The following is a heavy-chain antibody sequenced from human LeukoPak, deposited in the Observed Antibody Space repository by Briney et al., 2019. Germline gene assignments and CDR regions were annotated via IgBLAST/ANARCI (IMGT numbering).Heavy chain of an antibody. J-gene: IGHJ6*03. CDR3: ARDPPRITIFGVVKAFPGYMDV. D-gene: IGHD3-3*01. CDR1: GFSFNNYG. Sequence: PGGSLRLSCAASGFSFNNYGMHWVRQAPGKGLEWVSYISSSSSSIYYADSVKGRFTISRDNAKNSLYLQMNSLRAEDTAVYYCARDPPRITIFGVVKAFPGYMDVWGKGTTVTVSS. V-gene: IGHV3-48*01. CDR2: ISSSSSSI.